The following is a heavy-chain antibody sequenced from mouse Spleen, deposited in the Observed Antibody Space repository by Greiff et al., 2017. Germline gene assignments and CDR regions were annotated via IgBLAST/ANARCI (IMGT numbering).Heavy chain of an antibody. CDR1: GFNIKDYY. Sequence: VQLKESGAELVRSGASVKLSCTASGFNIKDYYMRWVKQRPEQGLEWIGWIDPENGDTEYAPKFQGKATMTADTSSNTAYLQLSSLTSEDTAVYYCNLITTVVEYAMDYWGQGTSVTVSS. J-gene: IGHJ4*01. D-gene: IGHD1-1*01. CDR3: NLITTVVEYAMDY. V-gene: IGHV14-4*02. CDR2: IDPENGDT.